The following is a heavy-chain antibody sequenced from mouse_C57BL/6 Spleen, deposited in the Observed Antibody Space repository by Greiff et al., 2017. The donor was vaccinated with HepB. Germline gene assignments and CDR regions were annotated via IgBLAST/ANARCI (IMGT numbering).Heavy chain of an antibody. J-gene: IGHJ3*01. D-gene: IGHD2-5*01. Sequence: DVQLQESGPELVKPGASVKISCKASGYSFTGYYMNWVKQSPEKSLEWIGEINPSTGGTTYNQKFKAKATLTVDKSSSTAYMQLKSLTSEDSAVYYCARKNYSNLLSWFAYWGQGTLVTVSA. CDR2: INPSTGGT. CDR3: ARKNYSNLLSWFAY. CDR1: GYSFTGYY. V-gene: IGHV1-42*01.